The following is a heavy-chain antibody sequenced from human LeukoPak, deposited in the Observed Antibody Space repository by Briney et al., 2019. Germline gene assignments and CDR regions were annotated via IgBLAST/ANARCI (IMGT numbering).Heavy chain of an antibody. CDR2: ISAGGVSLFSGSGSAA. CDR3: ARDPSGSGWSLSD. J-gene: IGHJ4*02. CDR1: GFTFSNYA. Sequence: GGSLRLSCVASGFTFSNYAMIWVRQAPGKGPQWVSVISAGGVSLFSGSGSAAYYADSVGGRFTISRDNSKNTVCLQMNSLRVEDTAVYYCARDPSGSGWSLSDWGQGTPVTVSS. V-gene: IGHV3-23*01. D-gene: IGHD6-19*01.